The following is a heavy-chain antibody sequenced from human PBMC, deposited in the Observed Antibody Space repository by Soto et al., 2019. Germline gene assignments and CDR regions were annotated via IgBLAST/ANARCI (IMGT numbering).Heavy chain of an antibody. V-gene: IGHV3-43*01. CDR3: AKEGREEGIQLPLYYYYYYGMDV. CDR2: ISWDGGST. J-gene: IGHJ6*02. CDR1: GFTFDDYT. D-gene: IGHD5-18*01. Sequence: GSLRLSCAASGFTFDDYTMHWVRQAPGKGLEWVSLISWDGGSTYYADSVKGRFTISRDNSKNSLYLQMNSLRTEDTALYYCAKEGREEGIQLPLYYYYYYGMDVWGQGTTVTVSS.